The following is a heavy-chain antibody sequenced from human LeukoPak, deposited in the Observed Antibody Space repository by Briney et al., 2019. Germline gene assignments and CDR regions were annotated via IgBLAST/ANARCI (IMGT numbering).Heavy chain of an antibody. CDR1: GGSFSGYY. Sequence: PSETLSLTCAVYGGSFSGYYWSWIRQLPGKGLEWIGEINHSGSTNYNPSLKSRVTISVDTSKNQFSLKLSSVTAADTAVYYCASVHYHDSSGYYWGQGTLVTVSS. CDR3: ASVHYHDSSGYY. V-gene: IGHV4-34*01. D-gene: IGHD3-22*01. CDR2: INHSGST. J-gene: IGHJ4*02.